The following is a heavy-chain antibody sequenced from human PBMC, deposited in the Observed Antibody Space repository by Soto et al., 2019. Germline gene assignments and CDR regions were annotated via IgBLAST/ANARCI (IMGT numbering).Heavy chain of an antibody. CDR1: GGSISSGGYY. D-gene: IGHD6-19*01. J-gene: IGHJ6*02. CDR3: ARVRQWPVAPYYYYGMDV. Sequence: SETLSLTCTVSGGSISSGGYYWSWIRQHPGKGLEYIGYIYHSGSTYYKPSLKSRVTISVDTSKNQFSLKLTSVTAADTAVYYCARVRQWPVAPYYYYGMDVWGQGTAVTVSS. CDR2: IYHSGST. V-gene: IGHV4-31*03.